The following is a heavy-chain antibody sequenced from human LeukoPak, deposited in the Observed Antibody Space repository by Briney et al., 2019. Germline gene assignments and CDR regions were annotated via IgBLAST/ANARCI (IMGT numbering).Heavy chain of an antibody. CDR3: AREASDGGYYYYGMDV. D-gene: IGHD5-24*01. J-gene: IGHJ6*02. CDR1: GFTFNTYA. V-gene: IGHV3-53*01. CDR2: IYAGGST. Sequence: GGSLRLSCAASGFTFNTYAIHWVRHTPGKGLEWVSVIYAGGSTYYADSVKGRFTISRDNSKNTLYLQMNSLRAEDTAVFYCAREASDGGYYYYGMDVWGQGTTVTVSS.